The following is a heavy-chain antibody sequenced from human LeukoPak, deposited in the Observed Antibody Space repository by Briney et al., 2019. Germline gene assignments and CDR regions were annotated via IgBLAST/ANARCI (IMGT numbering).Heavy chain of an antibody. CDR1: GGSISSYY. Sequence: PSETLSLTCTVSGGSISSYYWSWIRQPPGKGLEWIGYISYSGSTNFNPSLKSRVTISVDTSKNQFSLKLSSVTAADTAVYYCATYAVATTFSRWFDPWGQGTLVTVSS. CDR3: ATYAVATTFSRWFDP. D-gene: IGHD5-12*01. V-gene: IGHV4-59*01. J-gene: IGHJ5*02. CDR2: ISYSGST.